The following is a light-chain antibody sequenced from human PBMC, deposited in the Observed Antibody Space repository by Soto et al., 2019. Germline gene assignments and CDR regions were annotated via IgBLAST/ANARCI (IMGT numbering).Light chain of an antibody. V-gene: IGKV3-15*01. CDR1: QSVSSN. Sequence: EIVMTQSPATLSVSAGERATLSCRASQSVSSNLAWYQQRPGQAPRLLIYGASTRVTGIPTRFIGSGSGTDFTLTISSLQSEDFALYSCQEYNNWPSITFGQGTLLDIK. J-gene: IGKJ5*01. CDR3: QEYNNWPSIT. CDR2: GAS.